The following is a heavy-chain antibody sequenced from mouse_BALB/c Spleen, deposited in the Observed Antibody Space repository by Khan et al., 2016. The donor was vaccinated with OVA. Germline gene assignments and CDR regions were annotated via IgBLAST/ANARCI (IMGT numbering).Heavy chain of an antibody. CDR1: GYTFTSYW. CDR3: ARGYFGNYEFAY. CDR2: IFPGTGTT. V-gene: IGHV1S132*01. D-gene: IGHD2-1*01. J-gene: IGHJ3*01. Sequence: QVQLQQSGAELVKPGASVKLSCKTSGYTFTSYWIQWVKQRPGQGLGWIGDIFPGTGTTYYNENFKDKATLTIDTSSSTAYMQLSSLTSEDSAVYFCARGYFGNYEFAYWGQGTLVTVSA.